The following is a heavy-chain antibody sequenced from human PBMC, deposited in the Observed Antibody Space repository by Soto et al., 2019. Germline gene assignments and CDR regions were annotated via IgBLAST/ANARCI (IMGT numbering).Heavy chain of an antibody. Sequence: GGSLSLSCAASGFTFSSYAMSWVRQAPGKGLEWVSSISGIGGFTYYSDSLKGRFSFPSDNSKNTLYLQMNSLRAEDTAVYYCAKFGMATTKRSPPYYIDYWGQGALVTRLL. D-gene: IGHD3-16*01. CDR1: GFTFSSYA. CDR2: ISGIGGFT. V-gene: IGHV3-23*01. J-gene: IGHJ4*02. CDR3: AKFGMATTKRSPPYYIDY.